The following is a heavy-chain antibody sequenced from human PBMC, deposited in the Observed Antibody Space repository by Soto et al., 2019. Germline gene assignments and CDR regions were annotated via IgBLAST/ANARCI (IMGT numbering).Heavy chain of an antibody. Sequence: EVQLVESGGGLVQPGGSLRLTCAASGFTFSSYSMNWVRQAPGKGLEWVSYISSSSSTIYYADSVKGRFTISRDNAKNSLYLQMNSLRAEDTAVYYCARDSGYSYGPFGYWGQGTLVTVSS. D-gene: IGHD5-18*01. J-gene: IGHJ4*02. V-gene: IGHV3-48*01. CDR1: GFTFSSYS. CDR3: ARDSGYSYGPFGY. CDR2: ISSSSSTI.